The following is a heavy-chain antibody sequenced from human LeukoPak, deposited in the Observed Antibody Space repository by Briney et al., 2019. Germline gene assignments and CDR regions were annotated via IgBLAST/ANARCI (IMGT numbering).Heavy chain of an antibody. CDR3: ARFSIAASRSFLDY. CDR2: IDSSSRYI. Sequence: GGSLRLSCVASEFIFSSYSMNWVRQAPGKGLEWVSAIDSSSRYIFYADSVKGRFTISRDNAKNSLYLQMNSLRAEDTAVYYCARFSIAASRSFLDYWGQGTLVTVSS. V-gene: IGHV3-21*01. J-gene: IGHJ4*02. CDR1: EFIFSSYS. D-gene: IGHD6-13*01.